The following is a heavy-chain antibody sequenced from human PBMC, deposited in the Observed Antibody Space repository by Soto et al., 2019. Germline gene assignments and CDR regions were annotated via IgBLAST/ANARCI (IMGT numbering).Heavy chain of an antibody. CDR1: RFTFSSYG. Sequence: QEQLVESGGGVVQPGRSLRLSCPASRFTFSSYGMHWVRQAPGKGLEWEAVISYDGDYKHYTDSVKGRFTISRDNSKNTMYLQINSLRAEDTAVYYCVKGTTVTPWRYFDLWGRGTLVTVSS. D-gene: IGHD4-17*01. CDR2: ISYDGDYK. J-gene: IGHJ2*01. CDR3: VKGTTVTPWRYFDL. V-gene: IGHV3-30*18.